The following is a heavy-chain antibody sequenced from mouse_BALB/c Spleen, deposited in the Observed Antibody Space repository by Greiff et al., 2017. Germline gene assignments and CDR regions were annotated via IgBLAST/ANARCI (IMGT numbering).Heavy chain of an antibody. D-gene: IGHD2-3*01. V-gene: IGHV5-9-3*01. J-gene: IGHJ3*01. CDR1: GFTFSSYA. Sequence: EVKLMESGGGLVKPGGSLKLSCAASGFTFSSYAMSWVRQTPEKRLEWVATISSGGSYTYYPDSVKGRFTISRDNAKNTLYLQMSSLRSEDTAMYYCARHTDGSFAYWGQGTLVTVSA. CDR3: ARHTDGSFAY. CDR2: ISSGGSYT.